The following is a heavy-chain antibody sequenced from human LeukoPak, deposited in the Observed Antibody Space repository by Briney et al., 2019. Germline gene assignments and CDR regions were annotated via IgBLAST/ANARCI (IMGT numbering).Heavy chain of an antibody. CDR1: GFTFSSYG. D-gene: IGHD3-10*01. J-gene: IGHJ3*02. CDR2: ISGSGGST. CDR3: AKSNGYGLVDI. Sequence: GGTLRLSCAASGFTFSSYGMSWVRQAPGKGLEWVSAISGSGGSTYYADSVKGRFTISRDNSKNTLYLQMNSLRAEDTAVYYCAKSNGYGLVDIWGQGTMVTVSS. V-gene: IGHV3-23*01.